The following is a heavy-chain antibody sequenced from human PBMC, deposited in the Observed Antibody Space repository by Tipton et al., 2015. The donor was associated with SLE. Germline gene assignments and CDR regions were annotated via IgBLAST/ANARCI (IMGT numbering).Heavy chain of an antibody. CDR1: GFTFSSYA. CDR2: ISSNGGST. V-gene: IGHV3-64*01. D-gene: IGHD6-6*01. CDR3: ARVHQQLAWDDAFDI. J-gene: IGHJ3*02. Sequence: GSLRLSCAASGFTFSSYAMHWVRQAPGKGLEYVSAISSNGGSTYYANSVKGRFTISRDNSKNTLYLQMGSLRAEDMAVYYCARVHQQLAWDDAFDIWGQGTMVTVSS.